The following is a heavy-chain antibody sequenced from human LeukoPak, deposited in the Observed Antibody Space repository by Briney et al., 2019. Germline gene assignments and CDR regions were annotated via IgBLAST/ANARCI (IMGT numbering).Heavy chain of an antibody. V-gene: IGHV3-21*01. J-gene: IGHJ6*02. Sequence: GGSLRLSCAASGFTFSSYSMNWVRPAPGKGLEWVSSISSDSSYIYYVDSVKGRFTISRDNAKNSLYLQMNSLRAEDTAVYYCARVGYCGGGSCYYYYYGMDVWGLGTTVTVSS. D-gene: IGHD2-15*01. CDR3: ARVGYCGGGSCYYYYYGMDV. CDR2: ISSDSSYI. CDR1: GFTFSSYS.